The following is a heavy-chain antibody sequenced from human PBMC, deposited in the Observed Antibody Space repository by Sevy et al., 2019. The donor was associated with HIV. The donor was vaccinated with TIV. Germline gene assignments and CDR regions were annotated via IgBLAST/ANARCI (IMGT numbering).Heavy chain of an antibody. CDR1: GFTFSSYW. CDR2: IKQDGSEK. J-gene: IGHJ6*02. CDR3: ARDQGRKIVVVPAAMLDYYYGMDV. Sequence: GWSLRLSCAASGFTFSSYWMSWVRQAPGKRLEWVANIKQDGSEKYYVDSVKGRFTISRDNAKNSLYLQMNSLRAEDTAVYYCARDQGRKIVVVPAAMLDYYYGMDVWGQGTTVTVSS. D-gene: IGHD2-2*01. V-gene: IGHV3-7*01.